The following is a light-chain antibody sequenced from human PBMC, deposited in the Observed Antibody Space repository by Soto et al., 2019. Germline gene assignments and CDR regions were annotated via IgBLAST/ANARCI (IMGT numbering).Light chain of an antibody. CDR3: AAWDESLNGVV. V-gene: IGLV1-44*01. CDR1: SSNIGSTT. Sequence: QSVLTQPPSASGTPGQRVTIACSGSSSNIGSTTVKWYQQLPGTAPKHLIYNNNQLPSGVPDRFSGSKSGTSASLAISGRQSADEADYYCAAWDESLNGVVFGGGTKLTVL. CDR2: NNN. J-gene: IGLJ3*02.